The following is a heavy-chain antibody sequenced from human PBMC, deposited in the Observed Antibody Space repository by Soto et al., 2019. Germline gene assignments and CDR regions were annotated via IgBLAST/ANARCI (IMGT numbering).Heavy chain of an antibody. CDR1: GFTFSSYG. CDR3: AKAVAAFLEWLLYRYYYYGMGV. Sequence: GGSLRLSCAASGFTFSSYGMHWVRQAPGKGLEWVAVISYDGSNKYYADSVKGRFTISRDNSKNTLYLQMNSLRAEDTAVYYCAKAVAAFLEWLLYRYYYYGMGVWGQGTTVTVSS. CDR2: ISYDGSNK. J-gene: IGHJ6*02. V-gene: IGHV3-30*18. D-gene: IGHD3-3*01.